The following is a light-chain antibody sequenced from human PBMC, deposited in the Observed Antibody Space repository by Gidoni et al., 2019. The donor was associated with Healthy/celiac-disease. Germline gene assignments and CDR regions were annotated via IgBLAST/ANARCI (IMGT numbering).Light chain of an antibody. CDR1: QSISSW. J-gene: IGKJ4*01. CDR2: KAS. CDR3: QQYNSYSLT. Sequence: DLQMTQSPSTLSASVGDRVTITCGASQSISSWLAWYQQKPGKAPKLLIYKASSLESGVPSRFSGSGSGTEFTLTISSLQPDDFATYYCQQYNSYSLTFGGGTKVEIK. V-gene: IGKV1-5*03.